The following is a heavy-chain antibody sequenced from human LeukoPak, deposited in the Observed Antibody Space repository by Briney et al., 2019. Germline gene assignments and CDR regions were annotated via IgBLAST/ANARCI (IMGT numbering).Heavy chain of an antibody. D-gene: IGHD6-13*01. CDR2: ITSGETYI. CDR3: AKDATAVVGTVYMDV. CDR1: GFTFSTYN. Sequence: GGSLRLSCAASGFTFSTYNMNWLRQAPGKGLEWVSSITSGETYIYYEDSVKGRFTISRDNAKNSLYLQMDSLRAEDTAVYYCAKDATAVVGTVYMDVWGKGTTVTISS. J-gene: IGHJ6*03. V-gene: IGHV3-21*01.